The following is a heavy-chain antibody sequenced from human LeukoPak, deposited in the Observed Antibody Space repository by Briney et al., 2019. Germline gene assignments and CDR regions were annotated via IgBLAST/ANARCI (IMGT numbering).Heavy chain of an antibody. CDR3: ARLYYDILTGYSQGWFDP. V-gene: IGHV1-2*02. Sequence: ASVKVSCKASGYTFTGYYMHWVRQAPGQGLEWMGWINPNSGGTNYAQKFQGRVTMTRDTSISTAYMELSRLRSDDTAVYYCARLYYDILTGYSQGWFDPWGQGTLVTVSS. CDR2: INPNSGGT. CDR1: GYTFTGYY. D-gene: IGHD3-9*01. J-gene: IGHJ5*02.